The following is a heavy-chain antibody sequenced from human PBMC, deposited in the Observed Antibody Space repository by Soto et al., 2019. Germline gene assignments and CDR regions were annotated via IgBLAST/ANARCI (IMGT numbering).Heavy chain of an antibody. CDR1: GDSISSNSYC. CDR2: IYYSGST. D-gene: IGHD3-9*01. J-gene: IGHJ5*02. CDR3: ARPYYDILTGPRGWFDP. Sequence: PSETLSLTCTVSGDSISSNSYCWGWVRQPPGKGLEWIGSIYYSGSTYYNPSLESRVTISVDTSKNQFSLRLTSVTAADTAVYSCARPYYDILTGPRGWFDPWGQGVLVTVS. V-gene: IGHV4-39*01.